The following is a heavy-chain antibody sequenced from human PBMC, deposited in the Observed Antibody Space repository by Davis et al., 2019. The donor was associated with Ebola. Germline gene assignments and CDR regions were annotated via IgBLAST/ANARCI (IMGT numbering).Heavy chain of an antibody. Sequence: AASVKVSCKASGYTFTGYYIYWVRQAPGQGLEWMGRINPNTGGTNYAQKFQDRVTMTRDKTISTVYMELSRLTSDDTAVYYCARDSQNGGYYGMDVWGKGTTVTVSS. D-gene: IGHD4-23*01. CDR3: ARDSQNGGYYGMDV. CDR2: INPNTGGT. J-gene: IGHJ6*04. V-gene: IGHV1-2*06. CDR1: GYTFTGYY.